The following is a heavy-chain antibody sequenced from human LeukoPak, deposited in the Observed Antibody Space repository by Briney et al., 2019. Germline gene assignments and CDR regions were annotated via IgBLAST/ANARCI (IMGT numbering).Heavy chain of an antibody. V-gene: IGHV4-39*01. CDR1: GGSISSSIYY. CDR3: ARTVPLLEWLLPAYYYYGMDV. CDR2: IYYSGST. J-gene: IGHJ6*02. Sequence: PSETLSLTCTVSGGSISSSIYYWGWIRQPPGKGLEWIGSIYYSGSTYYNPSLKSRVTISVDTSKNQFSLKLSSVTAADTAVYYCARTVPLLEWLLPAYYYYGMDVWGQGTTVTVSS. D-gene: IGHD3-3*01.